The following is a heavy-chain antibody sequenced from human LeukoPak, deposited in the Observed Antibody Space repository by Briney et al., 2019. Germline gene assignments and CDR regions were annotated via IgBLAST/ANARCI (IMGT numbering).Heavy chain of an antibody. CDR3: ARVQDIAVTGLAY. D-gene: IGHD6-19*01. CDR2: INDDGSST. Sequence: GGSLRLSCEASGFTFTSHWMHWVRQAPGKGLVWVSRINDDGSSTGYADSVKGRFTISRDNAKNTLYLQVSSLTAEDTAVYYCARVQDIAVTGLAYWGQGTLVTVSS. V-gene: IGHV3-74*01. CDR1: GFTFTSHW. J-gene: IGHJ4*02.